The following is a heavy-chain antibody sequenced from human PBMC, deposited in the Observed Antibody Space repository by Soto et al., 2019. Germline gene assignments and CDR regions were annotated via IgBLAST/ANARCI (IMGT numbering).Heavy chain of an antibody. CDR1: GYRFSNYW. CDR2: IYPGDSDT. D-gene: IGHD2-2*01. V-gene: IGHV5-51*01. J-gene: IGHJ5*02. CDR3: ARRLKTGYCSSTSCYNVMFDP. Sequence: GESLKISWKGSGYRFSNYWIVWVRQMPGKGLEWMGIIYPGDSDTRYSPSFQGQITISADKSISTAYLQWSSLKASDTAMYYCARRLKTGYCSSTSCYNVMFDPWGHGTLVTVSS.